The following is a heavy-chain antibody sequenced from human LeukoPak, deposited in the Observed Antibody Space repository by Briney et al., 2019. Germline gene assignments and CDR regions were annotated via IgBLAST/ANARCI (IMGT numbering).Heavy chain of an antibody. J-gene: IGHJ4*02. Sequence: PSETLSLTCTVSGDSISSYYWSWIRQPPGKGLEWIGYIDYSGSTNYNPSLKSRVTMSVDTSKNQFSLKLSSVTAADTAVYYCARDMRAEWELEFDYWGQGTLVTVSS. CDR3: ARDMRAEWELEFDY. D-gene: IGHD1-26*01. CDR2: IDYSGST. CDR1: GDSISSYY. V-gene: IGHV4-59*12.